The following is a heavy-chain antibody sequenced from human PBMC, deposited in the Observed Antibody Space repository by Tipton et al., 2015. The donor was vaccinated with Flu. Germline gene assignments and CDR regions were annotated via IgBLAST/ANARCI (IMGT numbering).Heavy chain of an antibody. D-gene: IGHD3-16*01. Sequence: TLSLTCTVSGGSISGGDFYWNWVRQPAGKGLEWVGRIYASGSTNYNPSLESRVTISVDTSKNMFSLRLTPVTAADTAVYYCARRGETWGQGTLVTVSS. CDR3: ARRGET. CDR2: IYASGST. CDR1: GGSISGGDFY. J-gene: IGHJ5*02. V-gene: IGHV4-61*02.